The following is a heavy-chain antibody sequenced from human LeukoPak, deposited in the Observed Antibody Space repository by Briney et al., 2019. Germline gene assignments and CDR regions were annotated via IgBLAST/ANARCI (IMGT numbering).Heavy chain of an antibody. Sequence: SETLSLTCIVSGGSISSSSYYWGWIRQPPGKGLEWIGSVYYSGSTYYNPSLKSRVTISVDTSKNQFSLKLSSVTAADTAVYYCARASGAAAGPGGDFDYWGQGTLVTVSS. D-gene: IGHD6-13*01. V-gene: IGHV4-39*07. CDR2: VYYSGST. CDR1: GGSISSSSYY. J-gene: IGHJ4*02. CDR3: ARASGAAAGPGGDFDY.